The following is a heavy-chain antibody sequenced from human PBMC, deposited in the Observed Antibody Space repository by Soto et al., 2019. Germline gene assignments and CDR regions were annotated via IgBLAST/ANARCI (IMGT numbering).Heavy chain of an antibody. CDR1: GLTVSSSY. CDR3: ARAREPEYSSAIFFDI. Sequence: PGGSLRLSCAASGLTVSSSYMSWVRQAPGKGLQWVSVIYSAGSTYYANSMKGRFTISRDISTNMVYLQMSSLTDEDTAVYYCARAREPEYSSAIFFDIWGKGALVTVSS. CDR2: IYSAGST. V-gene: IGHV3-53*01. J-gene: IGHJ4*02. D-gene: IGHD5-18*01.